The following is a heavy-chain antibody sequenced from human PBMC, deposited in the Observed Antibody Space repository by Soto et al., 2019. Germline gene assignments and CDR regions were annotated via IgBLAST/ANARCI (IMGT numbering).Heavy chain of an antibody. J-gene: IGHJ5*02. Sequence: ASVKVSCKASGYTFTSYYMHWVRQAPGQGLEWMGIINPSGGSTSYAQKFQGRVTMTRDTSTSTVYMELSSLRSEDTAVYYCAREGLYCSGGRCYAQGFDPWGQGTLVTVSS. CDR1: GYTFTSYY. CDR3: AREGLYCSGGRCYAQGFDP. D-gene: IGHD2-15*01. V-gene: IGHV1-46*01. CDR2: INPSGGST.